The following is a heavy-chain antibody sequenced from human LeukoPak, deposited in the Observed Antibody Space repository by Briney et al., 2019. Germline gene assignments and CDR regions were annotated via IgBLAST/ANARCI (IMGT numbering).Heavy chain of an antibody. CDR1: GFTFSSYG. Sequence: GGSLRLSCAASGFTFSSYGMHWVRQAPGKGLEWVAVISYDGSNKYYADSVKGRFTISRDNSKNTLYLQMNSLRAEDTAVYYCAKDTGTLNGFVDYWGQGTLVTVSS. V-gene: IGHV3-30*18. J-gene: IGHJ4*02. CDR2: ISYDGSNK. CDR3: AKDTGTLNGFVDY. D-gene: IGHD2-8*01.